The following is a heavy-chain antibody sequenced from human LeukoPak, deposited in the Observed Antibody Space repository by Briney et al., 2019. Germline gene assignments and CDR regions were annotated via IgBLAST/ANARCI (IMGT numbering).Heavy chain of an antibody. CDR2: ISGSGAST. V-gene: IGHV3-23*01. CDR3: AKDQAYNWNDGSFDY. Sequence: GGSLRLSCAASGFTFTTYAMTWVRQAPGKGLEWVSAISGSGASTYYADFMRGRFTISRDNSKNTLYLQMNSLRADDTAVYYCAKDQAYNWNDGSFDYWGQGTLVTVSS. CDR1: GFTFTTYA. J-gene: IGHJ4*02. D-gene: IGHD1-20*01.